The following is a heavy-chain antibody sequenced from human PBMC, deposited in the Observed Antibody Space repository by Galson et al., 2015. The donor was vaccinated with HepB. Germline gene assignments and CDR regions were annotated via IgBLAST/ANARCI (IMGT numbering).Heavy chain of an antibody. D-gene: IGHD6-13*01. J-gene: IGHJ4*02. CDR1: GGTFSSYT. V-gene: IGHV1-69*02. CDR2: IIPILGIA. Sequence: SVKVSCKASGGTFSSYTISWVRQAPGQGLEWMGRIIPILGIADYAQKFQGRVTITADKSTSTAYMELSSLRSEDTAVYYCARGELAAAGPDYWGQGTLVTVSS. CDR3: ARGELAAAGPDY.